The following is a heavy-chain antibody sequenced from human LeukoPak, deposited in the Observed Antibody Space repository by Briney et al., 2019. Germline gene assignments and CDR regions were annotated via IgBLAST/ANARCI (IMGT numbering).Heavy chain of an antibody. J-gene: IGHJ4*02. V-gene: IGHV3-30*18. D-gene: IGHD3-22*01. CDR3: AKGPDRSGYYSLDY. Sequence: GGSLRLSCAASGFTFSNYDMHWVRQAPGKGLEWVATISYDGSNKYFVDSVKGLFTISRDNSKNTLYLQMNSLRAEDTAVYYCAKGPDRSGYYSLDYWGQGTLVTVSS. CDR1: GFTFSNYD. CDR2: ISYDGSNK.